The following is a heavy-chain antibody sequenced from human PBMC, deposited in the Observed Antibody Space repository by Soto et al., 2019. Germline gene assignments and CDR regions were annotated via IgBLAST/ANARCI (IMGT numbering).Heavy chain of an antibody. Sequence: PSETLSLTCTVSGGSISGYYWSWIRQPPGKGLEWIGYMYNTGSTVYNPSFKSRVTISVDTSKNQFSLKLNSVTAADTAVYYCARDLWDYCGTDYNPMDVWGQGPTVTVS. V-gene: IGHV4-59*01. CDR3: ARDLWDYCGTDYNPMDV. CDR2: MYNTGST. D-gene: IGHD2-21*02. CDR1: GGSISGYY. J-gene: IGHJ6*02.